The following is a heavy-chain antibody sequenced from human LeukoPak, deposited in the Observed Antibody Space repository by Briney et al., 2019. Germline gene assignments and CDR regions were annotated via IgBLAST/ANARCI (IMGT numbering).Heavy chain of an antibody. CDR3: STETARNY. D-gene: IGHD3-10*01. V-gene: IGHV1-24*01. J-gene: IGHJ4*02. CDR1: VQTLRELS. Sequence: ASVKVSCKAFVQTLRELSIHWVRQAPGKGLEWMGGYDPEDDERIYSEKFLGRVTLTEDTSTDTAYMELTSLRSDDTAVYYCSTETARNYWGQGTLVTVSS. CDR2: YDPEDDER.